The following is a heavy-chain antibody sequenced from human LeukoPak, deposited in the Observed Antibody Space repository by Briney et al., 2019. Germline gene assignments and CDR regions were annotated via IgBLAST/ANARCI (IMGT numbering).Heavy chain of an antibody. CDR1: GYTFTSYG. J-gene: IGHJ6*03. CDR3: ARGVGYRKYYYYYYMDV. V-gene: IGHV1-18*01. CDR2: ISAYNGNT. D-gene: IGHD5-12*01. Sequence: GASVKVSCKASGYTFTSYGISWVRQAPGQGLEWMGWISAYNGNTNYAQKLQGRVTMTTDTSTSTAYMELRSLRSDDTAVYYCARGVGYRKYYYYYYMDVWGKGTTVTVSS.